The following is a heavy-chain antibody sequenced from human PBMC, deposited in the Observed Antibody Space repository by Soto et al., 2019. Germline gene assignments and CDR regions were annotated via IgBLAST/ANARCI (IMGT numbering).Heavy chain of an antibody. D-gene: IGHD6-13*01. Sequence: SETLSLTCAVYGGSFSGYYWSWIRQPPGKGLEWIGEINHSGSTNYNPSLKSRVTISVDTSKNQFSLKLSSVTAADTAVYYCARASGGAAAGTFDPWGQGTLVTVSS. V-gene: IGHV4-34*01. CDR2: INHSGST. CDR3: ARASGGAAAGTFDP. J-gene: IGHJ5*02. CDR1: GGSFSGYY.